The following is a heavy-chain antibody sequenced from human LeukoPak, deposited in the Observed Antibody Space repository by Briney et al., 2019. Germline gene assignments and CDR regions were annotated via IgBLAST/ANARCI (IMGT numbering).Heavy chain of an antibody. CDR3: ARGKVNGDDFDY. D-gene: IGHD2-21*02. Sequence: ASVKVSCKASGYTFTGYYIHWVRQAPGQGLEWMGWIKSNSGGTNYPQKFQGRVTMTRDTSISTAYMELSRLRPDDTAVYYCARGKVNGDDFDYWGQGTLVTVSS. J-gene: IGHJ4*02. V-gene: IGHV1-2*02. CDR1: GYTFTGYY. CDR2: IKSNSGGT.